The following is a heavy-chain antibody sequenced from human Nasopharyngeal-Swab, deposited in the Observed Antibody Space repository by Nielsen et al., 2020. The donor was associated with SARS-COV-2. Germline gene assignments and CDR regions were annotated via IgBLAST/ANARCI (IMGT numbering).Heavy chain of an antibody. Sequence: GESLKISCAASRFTFSTYAISWVRQAPGKGLEWVSVISGSDYSTHYADSVKGRFTISRDNSKNTVSLQMNSLRAEDTAIYYCAKDRDSGDDSDDYYHYYGMDVWGQGTTVTVSS. J-gene: IGHJ6*02. CDR1: RFTFSTYA. CDR3: AKDRDSGDDSDDYYHYYGMDV. V-gene: IGHV3-23*01. D-gene: IGHD5-12*01. CDR2: ISGSDYST.